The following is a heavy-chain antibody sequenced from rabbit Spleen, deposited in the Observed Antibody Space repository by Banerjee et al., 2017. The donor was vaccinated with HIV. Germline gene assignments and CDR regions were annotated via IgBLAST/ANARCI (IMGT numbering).Heavy chain of an antibody. D-gene: IGHD1-1*01. J-gene: IGHJ6*01. CDR1: GFSRSDYY. V-gene: IGHV1S69*01. Sequence: QSVEESGGRLVTPGTPLTLTCTVSGFSRSDYYLSWVRQAPGKGLEWIGFIGAGSGGTVYASWAKGRFAISKTATTMDLKITSPTTEDMATYFCARTHTDSSSYSVWGQGTLVTVS. CDR3: ARTHTDSSSYSV. CDR2: IGAGSGGT.